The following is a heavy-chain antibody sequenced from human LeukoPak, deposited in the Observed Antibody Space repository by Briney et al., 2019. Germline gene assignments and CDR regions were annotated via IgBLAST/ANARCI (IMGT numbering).Heavy chain of an antibody. V-gene: IGHV4-59*01. CDR2: IYYSGST. D-gene: IGHD5-12*01. CDR1: GGSTSSYY. Sequence: PSETLSLTCTVSGGSTSSYYWTWIREPPGKGLVWIGYIYYSGSTNYNPSLKSRVTMSVDTSKNQFSLKLISVTAADTAVYYCARLKYSGYDHGVFDFWGQGTLVTVSS. J-gene: IGHJ4*02. CDR3: ARLKYSGYDHGVFDF.